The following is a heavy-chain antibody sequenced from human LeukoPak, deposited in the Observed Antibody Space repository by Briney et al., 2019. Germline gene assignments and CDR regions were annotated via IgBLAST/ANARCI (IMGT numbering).Heavy chain of an antibody. D-gene: IGHD5-18*01. CDR3: ARNRGYSYGYMEIDY. Sequence: PSQTLSLTCAVSGGSISSGGYSWSWIRQPPGKGLEWIGYIYHSGSTYYNPSLKSRVTISVDRSKNQFSLKLSSVTAADTAVYYCARNRGYSYGYMEIDYWGQGTLVTVSS. V-gene: IGHV4-30-2*01. CDR1: GGSISSGGYS. CDR2: IYHSGST. J-gene: IGHJ4*02.